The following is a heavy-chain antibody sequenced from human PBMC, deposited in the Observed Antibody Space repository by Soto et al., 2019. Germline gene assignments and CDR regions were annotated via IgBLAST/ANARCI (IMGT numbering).Heavy chain of an antibody. D-gene: IGHD2-2*01. CDR3: AREYSLDCSSTSCYAGSFDI. Sequence: QVQLVESGGGVVQPGRSLRLSCAASGFTFSSYGMHWVRQAPGKGLEWVAVIWYDGSNKYYADSVKGRFTISRDNSKNTLYLQMNSLRAEDTAVYYCAREYSLDCSSTSCYAGSFDIWGQGTMVTVSS. J-gene: IGHJ3*02. CDR1: GFTFSSYG. CDR2: IWYDGSNK. V-gene: IGHV3-33*01.